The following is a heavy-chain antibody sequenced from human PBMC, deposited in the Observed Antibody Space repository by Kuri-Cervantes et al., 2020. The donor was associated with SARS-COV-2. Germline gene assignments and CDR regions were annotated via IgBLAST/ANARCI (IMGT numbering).Heavy chain of an antibody. CDR1: GLAFSNYV. J-gene: IGHJ4*02. D-gene: IGHD3-9*01. Sequence: GGSLRLSCTASGLAFSNYVMSWVRQSPGKGLEWVSSIRGSGIITYYADSVRGRFSISRDNSKNTVFLQMDSLRAEDTAVYYCARDSGPLRYSYFDYWGLGALVTVSS. CDR2: IRGSGIIT. V-gene: IGHV3-23*01. CDR3: ARDSGPLRYSYFDY.